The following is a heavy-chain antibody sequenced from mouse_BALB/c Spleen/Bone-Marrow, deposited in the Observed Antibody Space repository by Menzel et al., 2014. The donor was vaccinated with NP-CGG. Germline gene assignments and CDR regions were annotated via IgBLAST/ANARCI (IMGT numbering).Heavy chain of an antibody. CDR2: ISSDSGAI. J-gene: IGHJ2*01. Sequence: EVQLQQSGGGLVQPGGSRKLSCAASGFTFSSLGMHWVRQAPEKGLEWIAYISSDSGAIFYADTVKGRFTISRDNPKNTLFLQMTSLRSEDTAIYFCTRGGNWEDFDYWGQGTTLTVSS. V-gene: IGHV5-17*02. D-gene: IGHD4-1*01. CDR3: TRGGNWEDFDY. CDR1: GFTFSSLG.